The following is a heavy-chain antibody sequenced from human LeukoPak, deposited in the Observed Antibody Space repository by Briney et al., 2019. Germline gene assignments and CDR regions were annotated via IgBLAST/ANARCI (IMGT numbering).Heavy chain of an antibody. Sequence: PSETLSLTCTVSGGSISSYYWSWIRQPPGKGLEWIGYIYYSGSTKFNPSLKSRVTISVDTSKNQFSLKLSSVTAAGTAVYYCARGGGVTYYDSTGYLWYFDYWGQGTLVTVSS. CDR2: IYYSGST. CDR3: ARGGGVTYYDSTGYLWYFDY. V-gene: IGHV4-59*01. D-gene: IGHD3-22*01. CDR1: GGSISSYY. J-gene: IGHJ4*02.